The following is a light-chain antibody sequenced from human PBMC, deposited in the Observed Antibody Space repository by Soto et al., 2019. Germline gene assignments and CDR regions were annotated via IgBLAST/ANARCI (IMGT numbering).Light chain of an antibody. Sequence: DSQMTQPPSTLSASLGDRVTITCXASQSISKWLAWYQQKPGKAPNLLIYDASNLESGVPSRFSGSGSGTEFTLTISSLQPDDFATYYCQQYNDYSPWTFGQGTKVDIK. CDR3: QQYNDYSPWT. CDR1: QSISKW. J-gene: IGKJ1*01. V-gene: IGKV1-5*01. CDR2: DAS.